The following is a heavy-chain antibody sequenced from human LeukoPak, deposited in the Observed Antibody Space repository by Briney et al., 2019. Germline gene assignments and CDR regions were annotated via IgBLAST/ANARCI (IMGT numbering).Heavy chain of an antibody. J-gene: IGHJ4*02. D-gene: IGHD3-10*01. CDR1: GFTFSSYS. Sequence: GGSLRLSCAASGFTFSSYSMNWVRQAPGKGLEWVSSISSSSSYIYYADSVKGRFTISRDNAKDSLYLQMNSLRAEDTAVYYCARVHSYGSGSYLDYWGQGTLVTVSS. V-gene: IGHV3-21*01. CDR2: ISSSSSYI. CDR3: ARVHSYGSGSYLDY.